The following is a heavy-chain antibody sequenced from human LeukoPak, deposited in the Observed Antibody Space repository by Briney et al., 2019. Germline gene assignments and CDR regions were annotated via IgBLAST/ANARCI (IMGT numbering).Heavy chain of an antibody. CDR3: AKDRPGILGQ. CDR1: GGTFSSYA. D-gene: IGHD3-10*01. J-gene: IGHJ4*01. Sequence: GASVKVSCKASGGTFSSYAISWVRQAPGQGLEWMGGIIPIFGTANYAQKFQGRVTITTDESTSTAYMELSSLRSEDTAMFYCAKDRPGILGQWGHGTLVTVSS. CDR2: IIPIFGTA. V-gene: IGHV1-69*05.